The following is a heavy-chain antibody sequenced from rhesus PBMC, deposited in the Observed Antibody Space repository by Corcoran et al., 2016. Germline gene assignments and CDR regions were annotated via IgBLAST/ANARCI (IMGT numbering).Heavy chain of an antibody. J-gene: IGHJ6*01. Sequence: QVQLVQSGAEVKKPGASVKLSCKASGSPFTSYSINWVRQAPGQGLEWMGWMNPRNGNTGYAQKFQGRVTMTRDTSTSTAYMALSSLRSEDTAVYYCARGGWNYYYGVDSWGQGVVVTVSS. V-gene: IGHV1-200*01. CDR1: GSPFTSYS. CDR2: MNPRNGNT. D-gene: IGHD1-1*01. CDR3: ARGGWNYYYGVDS.